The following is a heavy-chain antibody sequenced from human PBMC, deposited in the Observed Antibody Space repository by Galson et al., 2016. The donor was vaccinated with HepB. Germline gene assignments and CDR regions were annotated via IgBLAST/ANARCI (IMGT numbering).Heavy chain of an antibody. CDR2: IWNDGSNI. Sequence: SLRLSCAASGFTFSSCAMHWVRQAPGKGLEWITIIWNDGSNIYYADSVKGRFTISRDNSKNMLYLQMNSLGAEDTAVYYCARALGRGGYLIDQWGQGTLVTASS. V-gene: IGHV3-33*01. J-gene: IGHJ4*02. CDR1: GFTFSSCA. D-gene: IGHD3-10*01. CDR3: ARALGRGGYLIDQ.